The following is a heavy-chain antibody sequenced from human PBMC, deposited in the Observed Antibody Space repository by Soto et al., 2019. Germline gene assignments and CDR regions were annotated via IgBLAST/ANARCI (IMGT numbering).Heavy chain of an antibody. V-gene: IGHV1-3*01. CDR2: INAGNGDT. J-gene: IGHJ4*02. CDR3: ARVNNWNYAY. D-gene: IGHD1-7*01. CDR1: GYNFIAYA. Sequence: ASVKVSCKASGYNFIAYAIHWVRQAPGQRLEWMGWINAGNGDTKYAQNFQGKVTISRDTSASTVYMELSSLRSEDTAVYYCARVNNWNYAYWGQGTLVTVSS.